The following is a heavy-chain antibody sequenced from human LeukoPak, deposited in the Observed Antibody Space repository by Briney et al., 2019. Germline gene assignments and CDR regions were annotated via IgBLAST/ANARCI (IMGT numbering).Heavy chain of an antibody. V-gene: IGHV3-30*18. Sequence: GSLRLSCAASGFTFSSYGMHWVRQAPGKGLEWVAIISYDGSKKYYVDSVKGRFTISRDNSKNTLYLQMISLRAEDTAVYYCAKYLDGSGFVDYWGQGTLVTVSS. D-gene: IGHD6-19*01. CDR3: AKYLDGSGFVDY. J-gene: IGHJ4*02. CDR2: ISYDGSKK. CDR1: GFTFSSYG.